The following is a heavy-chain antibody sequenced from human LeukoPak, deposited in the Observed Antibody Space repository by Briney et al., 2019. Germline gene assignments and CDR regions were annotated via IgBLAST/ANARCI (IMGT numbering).Heavy chain of an antibody. D-gene: IGHD2-2*01. CDR1: GYTFTDYY. CDR3: ARGGSDCYTTSCQRNFDY. CDR2: ISPHGTGT. J-gene: IGHJ4*02. Sequence: ASVKVSCKASGYTFTDYYFHWVRQAPGQGLEWLGWISPHGTGTTYAQKFRGRVTMTRDTSMNTDYMELSGLRPDDTAVYYCARGGSDCYTTSCQRNFDYWGQGTLVTVSP. V-gene: IGHV1-2*02.